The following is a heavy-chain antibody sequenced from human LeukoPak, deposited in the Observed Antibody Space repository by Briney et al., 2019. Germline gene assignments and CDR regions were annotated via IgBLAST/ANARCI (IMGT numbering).Heavy chain of an antibody. CDR1: GFTFSSYA. Sequence: GGSLRLSCAASGFTFSSYAMSWVRQAPGKGLEWVSGISGSGGSTNYADSVKGRFTISRDNSKNTLYLQMNSLRAEDTAVYYCAKDLRFYYDTSGYSPRCFDPWGQGTLVTVSS. J-gene: IGHJ5*02. V-gene: IGHV3-23*01. CDR2: ISGSGGST. CDR3: AKDLRFYYDTSGYSPRCFDP. D-gene: IGHD3-22*01.